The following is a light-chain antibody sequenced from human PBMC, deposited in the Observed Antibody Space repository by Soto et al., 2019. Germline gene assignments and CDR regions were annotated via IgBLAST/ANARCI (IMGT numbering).Light chain of an antibody. J-gene: IGKJ5*01. CDR1: QSVSSN. V-gene: IGKV3D-15*01. Sequence: EIVMTQAPATLSVSPGERATLSCRASQSVSSNLAWYQQKPGQAPRLLIYDASTRATGIPARFSGSGSGTDFTLTISGLQSEDFAVYSCQQYHNCPITLGQGPRLEIK. CDR3: QQYHNCPIT. CDR2: DAS.